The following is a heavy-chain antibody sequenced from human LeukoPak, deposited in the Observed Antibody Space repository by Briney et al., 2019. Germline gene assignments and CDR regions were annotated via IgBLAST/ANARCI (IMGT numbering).Heavy chain of an antibody. Sequence: SETLSLTCAVYGGSFSGYYWSWIRQPPGKGLEWIGEINHSGSTNYNPSLKSRVTISVDTSKNQFSLQLNSVTPEDTAVYYCAKSTEWGCSGGSCYSGSYYMDVWGKGTTVTVSS. D-gene: IGHD2-15*01. V-gene: IGHV4-34*01. J-gene: IGHJ6*03. CDR1: GGSFSGYY. CDR2: INHSGST. CDR3: AKSTEWGCSGGSCYSGSYYMDV.